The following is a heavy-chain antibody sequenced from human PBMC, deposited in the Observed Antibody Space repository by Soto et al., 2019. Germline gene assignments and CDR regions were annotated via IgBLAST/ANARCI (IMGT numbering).Heavy chain of an antibody. CDR3: AMVDVYVTPSPQDV. J-gene: IGHJ6*02. Sequence: VPLVQSGAEVKNPGASVKVSCKASGYTFTRYGIGWARQAPGQGLEWMGGINTYNGNTNYAQNVQGRVTLTTDTTTSTAYMGLRRLRSNDTAIYYCAMVDVYVTPSPQDVWGQGTTVIVAS. D-gene: IGHD3-16*01. V-gene: IGHV1-18*01. CDR1: GYTFTRYG. CDR2: INTYNGNT.